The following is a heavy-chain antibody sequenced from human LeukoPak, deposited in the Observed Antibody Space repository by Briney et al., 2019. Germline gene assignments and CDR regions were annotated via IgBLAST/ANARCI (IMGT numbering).Heavy chain of an antibody. D-gene: IGHD3-10*01. V-gene: IGHV4-34*01. CDR1: GGSFSGYY. CDR2: INHSGST. J-gene: IGHJ6*04. Sequence: PSETLSLTCAVYGGSFSGYYWSWIRQPPGKGLEWIGEINHSGSTNYNPSLKSRVTISVDTSKNQFPLKLSSVTAADTAVYYCARHSYGSGSYYRYWGKGTTVTISS. CDR3: ARHSYGSGSYYRY.